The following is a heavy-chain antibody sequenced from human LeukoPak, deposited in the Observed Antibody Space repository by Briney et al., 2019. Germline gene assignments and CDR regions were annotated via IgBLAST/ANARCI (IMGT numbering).Heavy chain of an antibody. V-gene: IGHV1-18*01. CDR2: ISAYNGNT. CDR3: ARAKTLEPSPSNAFDI. CDR1: GYTFTSYG. Sequence: SVKLSCKASGYTFTSYGYSWVRQAPGQGLEWMGWISAYNGNTKYAQKFQGRVTMTTVTSTSTAYMELRSLTSDDTAVYYCARAKTLEPSPSNAFDIWGQGTMVTASS. D-gene: IGHD1-1*01. J-gene: IGHJ3*02.